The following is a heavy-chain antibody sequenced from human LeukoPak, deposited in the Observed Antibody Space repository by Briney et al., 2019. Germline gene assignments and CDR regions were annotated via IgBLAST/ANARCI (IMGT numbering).Heavy chain of an antibody. CDR1: GYSISSGYY. J-gene: IGHJ4*02. V-gene: IGHV4-38-2*02. CDR3: VGPRRGVGAVDY. CDR2: IYNSGTT. D-gene: IGHD1-26*01. Sequence: SETLSLTCTFSGYSISSGYYWGWIRQPPGKGLEWIGSIYNSGTTYYNPSLKSRVTISVDTSKNQFSLKLSSVTAADTAVYYCVGPRRGVGAVDYWGQGTLVTVSS.